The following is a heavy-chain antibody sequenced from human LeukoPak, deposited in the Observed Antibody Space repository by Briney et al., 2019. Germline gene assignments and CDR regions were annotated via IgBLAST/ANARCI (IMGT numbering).Heavy chain of an antibody. CDR1: GYTFTAHY. V-gene: IGHV1-46*01. CDR2: INPSGGNT. Sequence: ASVKVSCKASGYTFTAHYIHWVRQAPGQGLEWMGIINPSGGNTNYAQKLQGRVTMTTDTSTSTAYMDLRSLRSDDTAVYYCARDLRRIVVVVAHDAFDIWGQGTMVTVSS. J-gene: IGHJ3*02. CDR3: ARDLRRIVVVVAHDAFDI. D-gene: IGHD2-15*01.